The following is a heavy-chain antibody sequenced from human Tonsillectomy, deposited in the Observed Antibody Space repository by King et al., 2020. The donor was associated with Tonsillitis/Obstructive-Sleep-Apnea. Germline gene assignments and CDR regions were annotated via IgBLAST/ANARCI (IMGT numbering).Heavy chain of an antibody. J-gene: IGHJ5*02. CDR2: ISAYNGNT. Sequence: QLVQSGAEVKKPGASVKVSCKASGYTFTSYGISWVRQAPGQGLEWMGWISAYNGNTNYAQKVQGRVTMTTDTSTRTVYMELRSLRSDDTAVYYCARDFDYYASASYYERRFDPWGQGTLVTVSS. CDR1: GYTFTSYG. CDR3: ARDFDYYASASYYERRFDP. V-gene: IGHV1-18*01. D-gene: IGHD3-10*01.